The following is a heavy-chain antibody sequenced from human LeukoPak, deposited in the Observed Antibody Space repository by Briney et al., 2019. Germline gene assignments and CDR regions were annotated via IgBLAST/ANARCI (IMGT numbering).Heavy chain of an antibody. CDR1: GFTFSSYS. V-gene: IGHV3-48*01. J-gene: IGHJ4*02. CDR3: ARGSTYYDSSGQVPFDY. Sequence: GGSLRLSCSASGFTFSSYSMNWVRQAPGKGLEWGSYISGSSSTIYYADSVKGRFTISRDNGKNTLYLQMNSLRAEDTAVYYCARGSTYYDSSGQVPFDYWGQGTLVTVSS. D-gene: IGHD3-22*01. CDR2: ISGSSSTI.